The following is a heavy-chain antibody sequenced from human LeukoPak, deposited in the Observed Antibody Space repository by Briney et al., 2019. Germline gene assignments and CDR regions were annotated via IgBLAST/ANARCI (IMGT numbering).Heavy chain of an antibody. CDR2: ISWNSGSI. Sequence: GGSLRLSCAASGFTFDDYAMHWVRQAPGKGLEWVSGISWNSGSIGYADSVKGRFTISRDIAKNSLYLQMNSLRAEDTALYYCAKAGGGYNYGYSDYWGQGTLVTVSS. V-gene: IGHV3-9*01. J-gene: IGHJ4*02. CDR1: GFTFDDYA. D-gene: IGHD5-24*01. CDR3: AKAGGGYNYGYSDY.